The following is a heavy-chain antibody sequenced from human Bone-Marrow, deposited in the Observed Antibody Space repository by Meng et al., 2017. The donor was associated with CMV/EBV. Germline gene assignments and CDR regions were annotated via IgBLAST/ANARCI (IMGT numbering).Heavy chain of an antibody. CDR3: ARNVGYYYGMDV. V-gene: IGHV3-20*01. D-gene: IGHD1-26*01. J-gene: IGHJ6*02. CDR1: GFTFSAYG. Sequence: GESLKISCAASGFTFSAYGMHWVRQAPGKGLEWVSGINWNGGSTDYADSVKGRFTISRDNAKNSLYLHMNSLRVEDTALYHCARNVGYYYGMDVWGQGTTVTVSS. CDR2: INWNGGST.